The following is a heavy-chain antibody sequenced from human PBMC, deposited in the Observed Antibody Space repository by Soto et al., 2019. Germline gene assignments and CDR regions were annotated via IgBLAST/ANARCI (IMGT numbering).Heavy chain of an antibody. CDR2: VDPRSGDR. V-gene: IGHV1-2*02. D-gene: IGHD3-10*01. CDR1: GYTFTDLY. CDR3: VRDNYGPLDY. Sequence: QVQLVQSGAELKKPGASVRVSCKPSGYTFTDLYIHWVRQAPGQGLEWMGWVDPRSGDRRNTQKFQGRVTMSRDTSTSTVYMELNSLTSDDTAVYYCVRDNYGPLDYWGQGTVVTVSS. J-gene: IGHJ4*02.